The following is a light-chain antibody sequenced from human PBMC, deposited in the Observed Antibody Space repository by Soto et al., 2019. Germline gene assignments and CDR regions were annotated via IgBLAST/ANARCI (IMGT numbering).Light chain of an antibody. CDR2: DVS. V-gene: IGLV2-14*01. CDR1: RSDVGGYNY. CDR3: SSYTSSSTLV. Sequence: QSALTQPASGSGSPGQSITISCTGTRSDVGGYNYVSWYQQHPGKAPKLMIYDVSNRPSGVSNRFSGSKSGNTASLTISGLQAEDEADYYCSSYTSSSTLVFGGGTKVTVL. J-gene: IGLJ2*01.